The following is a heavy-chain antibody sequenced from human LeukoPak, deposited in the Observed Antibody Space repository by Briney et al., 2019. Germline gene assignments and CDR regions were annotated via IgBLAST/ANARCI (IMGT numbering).Heavy chain of an antibody. D-gene: IGHD1-1*01. V-gene: IGHV1-2*02. Sequence: ASVKVSCKSSGYTFTGYSLHWVRQTPGQGLQWMGCINPNSGDTNYAQKFQGRVTMTRDTSITTAYMDLSRLRPDDTAVYYCARDYRKRVTGTGPGFDNWGQGTLVTVSS. CDR2: INPNSGDT. CDR3: ARDYRKRVTGTGPGFDN. CDR1: GYTFTGYS. J-gene: IGHJ3*02.